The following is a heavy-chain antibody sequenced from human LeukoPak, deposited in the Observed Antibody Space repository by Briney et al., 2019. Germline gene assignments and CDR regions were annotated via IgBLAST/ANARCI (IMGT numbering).Heavy chain of an antibody. J-gene: IGHJ4*02. CDR3: ARDRGPYGYYDY. V-gene: IGHV4-59*12. D-gene: IGHD3-10*01. CDR2: IYYSGST. CDR1: GGSISSYY. Sequence: PSETLSLTCTVSGGSISSYYWSWIRQPPGKGLEWIGYIYYSGSTNYNPSLKSRVTISVDTSKNQFSLKLSSVTAADTAVYYCARDRGPYGYYDYWGQGTLVTVSS.